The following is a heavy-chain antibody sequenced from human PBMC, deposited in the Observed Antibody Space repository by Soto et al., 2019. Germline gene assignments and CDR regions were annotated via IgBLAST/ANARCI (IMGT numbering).Heavy chain of an antibody. V-gene: IGHV3-7*03. CDR1: GFSFSSYW. J-gene: IGHJ5*02. CDR3: AGDGVRNGAYNGWLDP. D-gene: IGHD3-16*01. Sequence: EVQLVESGGGLVQPGGSLRLSCAASGFSFSSYWMTWVRQAPGKGLEWVANIEQDAREKYYVASVKGRFTISRDNGKNLLYLQMDSLTADDTAVYYCAGDGVRNGAYNGWLDPWGQGTLVTVSS. CDR2: IEQDAREK.